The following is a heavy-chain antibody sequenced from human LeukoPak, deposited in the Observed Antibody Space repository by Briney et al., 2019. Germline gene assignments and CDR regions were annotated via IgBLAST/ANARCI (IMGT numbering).Heavy chain of an antibody. CDR3: VRIPNSAGFPNWFDP. CDR2: ISSSNDYI. J-gene: IGHJ5*02. V-gene: IGHV3-21*01. Sequence: PGGSLRLSCAASGFTFSTSTMNWVRQAPGKGLEWVSSISSSNDYIYYADSVKGQFTISRDNAKTSLYLQMNSLRAEDTAVYYCVRIPNSAGFPNWFDPWGQGTLVTVSS. CDR1: GFTFSTST. D-gene: IGHD6-19*01.